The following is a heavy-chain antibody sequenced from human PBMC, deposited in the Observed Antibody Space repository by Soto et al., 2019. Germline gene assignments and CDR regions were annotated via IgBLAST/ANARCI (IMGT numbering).Heavy chain of an antibody. CDR1: GYSFTRYW. J-gene: IGHJ6*02. CDR3: AGGGVRGVVTRTRDYYGMDV. CDR2: IYPGDYDT. D-gene: IGHD3-10*01. Sequence: PGESLKISCKGSGYSFTRYWIGWVRQMPGKGLEWMGIIYPGDYDTRYRPSFQGQVTISADKSIRTAYLQWSSLKASDTAMYYCAGGGVRGVVTRTRDYYGMDVWGQGTTVTVSS. V-gene: IGHV5-51*01.